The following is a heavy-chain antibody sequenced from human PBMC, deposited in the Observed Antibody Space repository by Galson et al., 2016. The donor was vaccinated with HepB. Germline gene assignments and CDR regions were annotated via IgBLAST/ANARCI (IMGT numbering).Heavy chain of an antibody. Sequence: SLRLSCAASGITFNTYNMVWVRQAPGKGLEWVSYISTSSSPISYADSVKGRFTISRDNSKNTLYLQMNSLRAEDTAVYYCAKGQQLAYFDYWGQGTLVTVSS. CDR3: AKGQQLAYFDY. CDR1: GITFNTYN. J-gene: IGHJ4*02. CDR2: ISTSSSPI. V-gene: IGHV3-48*01. D-gene: IGHD6-13*01.